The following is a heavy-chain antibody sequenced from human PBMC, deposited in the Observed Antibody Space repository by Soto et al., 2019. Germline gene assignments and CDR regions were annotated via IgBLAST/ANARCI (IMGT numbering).Heavy chain of an antibody. Sequence: PGGSLRLSCAASGFTFDYYWMHWVRQAPGKGLVWVSRVHSDGTTTTYADSVKGRFTISRDNSKNTLSLQMNSLRAEDTAVYYCARDRVGYVYFSTYYHHYGMDGWGQGTTVTVSS. CDR1: GFTFDYYW. V-gene: IGHV3-74*01. CDR3: ARDRVGYVYFSTYYHHYGMDG. CDR2: VHSDGTTT. D-gene: IGHD5-12*01. J-gene: IGHJ6*02.